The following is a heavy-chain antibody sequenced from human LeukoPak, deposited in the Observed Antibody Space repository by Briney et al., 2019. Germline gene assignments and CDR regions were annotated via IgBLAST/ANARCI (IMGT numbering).Heavy chain of an antibody. D-gene: IGHD6-13*01. CDR2: ISAYNGNT. J-gene: IGHJ6*02. CDR3: ARDTGYSSSWCVYYYYGMDV. CDR1: GYTFTSYG. Sequence: GASVKVSCKASGYTFTSYGISWVRQAPGQGLEWMGWISAYNGNTNYAQKLQGRVTMTTDTSTSTAYMELRSLRSDDTAVYYCARDTGYSSSWCVYYYYGMDVWGQGTTVTVSS. V-gene: IGHV1-18*01.